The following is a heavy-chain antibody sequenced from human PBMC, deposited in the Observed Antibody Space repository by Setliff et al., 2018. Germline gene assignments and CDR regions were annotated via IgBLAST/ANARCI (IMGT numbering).Heavy chain of an antibody. Sequence: SVKVSCKASGGPFSNYAISWVRQAPGQGLEWMGRIIPVLGSADYAQKFQGRVTFTADESTSTAYMELTSLRSDDTAIYYCAKDKDVRVDYFDYWGPATLVTVSS. J-gene: IGHJ4*02. V-gene: IGHV1-69*11. CDR2: IIPVLGSA. CDR3: AKDKDVRVDYFDY. D-gene: IGHD3-10*01. CDR1: GGPFSNYA.